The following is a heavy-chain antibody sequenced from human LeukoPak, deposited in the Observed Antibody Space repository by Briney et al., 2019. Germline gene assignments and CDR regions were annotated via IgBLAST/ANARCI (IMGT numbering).Heavy chain of an antibody. J-gene: IGHJ4*02. CDR3: ARARITMVRGDLDY. Sequence: PGGSLRLSCAAPGFTFSSYAMSWVRQAPGKGLEWVSAISGSGGSTYYADSVKGRFTISRDNSKNTLYLQMDSLRAEDTAVYYCARARITMVRGDLDYWGQGTLVTVSS. V-gene: IGHV3-23*01. CDR2: ISGSGGST. D-gene: IGHD3-10*01. CDR1: GFTFSSYA.